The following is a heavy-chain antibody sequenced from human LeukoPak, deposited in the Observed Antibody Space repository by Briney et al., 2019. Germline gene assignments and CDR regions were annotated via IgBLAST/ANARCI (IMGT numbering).Heavy chain of an antibody. CDR3: ARFGSQYYYDSSGSAHHFDY. V-gene: IGHV1-18*01. CDR1: GYTFTSYG. J-gene: IGHJ4*02. Sequence: GASVTVSCKASGYTFTSYGISWVRQAPGQGLEWVGWISAYNGNTNYAQKLQGRVTMTTDTSTSTAYMELRSLRSDDTAVYYCARFGSQYYYDSSGSAHHFDYWGQGTLVTVSS. CDR2: ISAYNGNT. D-gene: IGHD3-22*01.